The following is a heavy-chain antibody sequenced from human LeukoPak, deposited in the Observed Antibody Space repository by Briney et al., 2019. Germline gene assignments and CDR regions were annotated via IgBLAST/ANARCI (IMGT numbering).Heavy chain of an antibody. V-gene: IGHV4-59*11. CDR1: GGSISRHY. Sequence: KPSETLSLTCTVSGGSISRHYWSWIRQPPGKGLEWIGYIYHSGSTYYNPSLKSRVTISVDRSKNQFSLKLSSVTAADTAVYYCASLYSYGYASRDYWGQGTLVTVSS. CDR2: IYHSGST. D-gene: IGHD5-18*01. CDR3: ASLYSYGYASRDY. J-gene: IGHJ4*02.